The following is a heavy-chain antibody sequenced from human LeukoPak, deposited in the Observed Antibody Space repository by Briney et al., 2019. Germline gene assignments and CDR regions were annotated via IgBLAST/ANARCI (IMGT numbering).Heavy chain of an antibody. CDR1: GGSVSSSDYY. D-gene: IGHD1-1*01. Sequence: MASETLSLTCTVSGGSVSSSDYYWGWIRQPPGKGLEWIGSINYSGITYYNPSLKNRVTISVDTSKNQFSLKLSSVTAADTAVYYCARSLSTTGLRWGQGTLVTVSS. CDR2: INYSGIT. J-gene: IGHJ4*02. CDR3: ARSLSTTGLR. V-gene: IGHV4-39*01.